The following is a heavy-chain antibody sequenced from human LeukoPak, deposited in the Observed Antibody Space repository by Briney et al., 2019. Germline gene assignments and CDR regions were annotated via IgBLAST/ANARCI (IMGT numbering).Heavy chain of an antibody. Sequence: GGSLRLSCAASGFTFSSYSMSWVSQAPGKGLEWVANINLDGSEINYLDSLTGRLTISRDNAKDSLYLQMNGLRAEDTAVYFCVRDRGYSTCDYWGQGTLVTVSS. V-gene: IGHV3-7*03. D-gene: IGHD3-22*01. CDR2: INLDGSEI. CDR3: VRDRGYSTCDY. CDR1: GFTFSSYS. J-gene: IGHJ4*02.